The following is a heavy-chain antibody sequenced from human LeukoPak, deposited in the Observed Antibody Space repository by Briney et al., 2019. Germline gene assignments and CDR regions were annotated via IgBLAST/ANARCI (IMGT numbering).Heavy chain of an antibody. J-gene: IGHJ4*02. V-gene: IGHV3-21*01. D-gene: IGHD3-22*01. CDR3: ARVGDYYDSSGYYPFFDY. CDR2: ISSSSSYI. Sequence: GGSLRLSCAASGFTFSSYSMNWVRQAPGKGLEWVSSISSSSSYIYYADSVKGRFTISRDNAKNSLYLQMNSLRGEDTAVYYCARVGDYYDSSGYYPFFDYWGQGTLVTVSS. CDR1: GFTFSSYS.